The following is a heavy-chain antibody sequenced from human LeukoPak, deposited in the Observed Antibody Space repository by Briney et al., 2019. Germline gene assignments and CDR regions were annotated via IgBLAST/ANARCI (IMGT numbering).Heavy chain of an antibody. CDR1: GFTFSSYG. J-gene: IGHJ4*02. CDR3: AKDCSSTSCYVFDY. CDR2: IWYDGSNN. D-gene: IGHD2-2*01. V-gene: IGHV3-33*06. Sequence: GGSLRLSCAASGFTFSSYGMHWVRQAPGKGLEWVAVIWYDGSNNYYADSVKGRFTISRDNSKNTLYLQMNSLRAEDTAVYYCAKDCSSTSCYVFDYWGQGTLVTVSS.